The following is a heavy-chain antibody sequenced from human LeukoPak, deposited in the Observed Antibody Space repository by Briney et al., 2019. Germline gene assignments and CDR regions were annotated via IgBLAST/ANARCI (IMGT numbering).Heavy chain of an antibody. V-gene: IGHV4-59*01. J-gene: IGHJ4*02. CDR3: ARGPWHIVVVTAIPDYFDY. Sequence: PSETLSLTCTVSGGSMSSYYWSWLRQPPGKGLEWIGYIYDSGRTDYNPSLKSRVTISIDTSNNQFSLKLTSVTPEDTAVYYCARGPWHIVVVTAIPDYFDYWGQGTLVTVSS. D-gene: IGHD2-21*02. CDR1: GGSMSSYY. CDR2: IYDSGRT.